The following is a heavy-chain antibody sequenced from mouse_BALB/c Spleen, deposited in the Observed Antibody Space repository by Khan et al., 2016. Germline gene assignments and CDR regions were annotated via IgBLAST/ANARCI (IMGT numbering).Heavy chain of an antibody. CDR3: TRGDYYGSGY. CDR1: GYSISSGYS. D-gene: IGHD1-1*01. V-gene: IGHV3-1*02. CDR2: IHYSGST. J-gene: IGHJ2*01. Sequence: EVQLQESGPDLVKPSQSLSLTCTVTGYSISSGYSWHWIRQFPGNKLEWMAYIHYSGSTNYNPSLKSRISITRDTYKNQFFLQLISVTTEDTATDYCTRGDYYGSGYWGQCTTLTVSS.